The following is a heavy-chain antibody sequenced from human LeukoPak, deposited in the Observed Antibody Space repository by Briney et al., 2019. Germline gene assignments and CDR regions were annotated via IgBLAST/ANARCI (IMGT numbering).Heavy chain of an antibody. V-gene: IGHV4-34*01. CDR2: INHSGST. CDR1: GGSISSYY. CDR3: ASVRGATNDFDY. D-gene: IGHD1-26*01. J-gene: IGHJ4*02. Sequence: SETLSLTRTVSGGSISSYYWSWIRQPPGKGLEWIGEINHSGSTNYNPSLKSRVTISVDTSKNQFSLKLSSVTAADTAVYYCASVRGATNDFDYWGQGTLVTVSS.